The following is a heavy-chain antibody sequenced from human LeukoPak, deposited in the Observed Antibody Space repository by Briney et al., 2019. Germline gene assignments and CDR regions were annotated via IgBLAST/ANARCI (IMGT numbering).Heavy chain of an antibody. J-gene: IGHJ5*02. V-gene: IGHV3-30*04. CDR1: GFTFSSYA. CDR2: ISYDGSNK. Sequence: GGSLRLSCAASGFTFSSYAMHWVRQAPGKGLEWVAVISYDGSNKYYADSVKGRFTISRDNSKNTLYLQMNSLRPEDTAVYYCARGDKQLLFNRNKGGFDPWGQGALVTVSS. CDR3: ARGDKQLLFNRNKGGFDP. D-gene: IGHD1-14*01.